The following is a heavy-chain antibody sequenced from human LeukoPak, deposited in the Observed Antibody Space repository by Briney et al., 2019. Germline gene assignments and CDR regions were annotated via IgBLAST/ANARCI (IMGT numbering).Heavy chain of an antibody. CDR3: ARGPSSGWFLSQFDY. V-gene: IGHV1-2*02. D-gene: IGHD6-19*01. CDR2: TNPNSGGT. CDR1: GYTFTGYY. J-gene: IGHJ4*02. Sequence: ASVKVSCKASGYTFTGYYMHWVRQAPGQGLEWMGWTNPNSGGTDYAQRFQGRVTMTRDTSISTAYMELSRLRSDDTAVYYCARGPSSGWFLSQFDYWGQGTLVTVSS.